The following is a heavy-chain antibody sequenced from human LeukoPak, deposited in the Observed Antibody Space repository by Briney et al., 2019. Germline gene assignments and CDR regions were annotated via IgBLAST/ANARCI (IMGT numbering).Heavy chain of an antibody. CDR1: GFTFDDYA. CDR3: ARGRSYHYMDV. D-gene: IGHD2-15*01. V-gene: IGHV3-9*03. J-gene: IGHJ6*03. CDR2: ISWNSVSI. Sequence: PGRSLRLSCAASGFTFDDYAMHWVRQVPGKGLEWVSGISWNSVSIGYADSVKGRFTISRDNVKNSLYLQMNSLRAEDMAFYYCARGRSYHYMDVWGKETTVTVSS.